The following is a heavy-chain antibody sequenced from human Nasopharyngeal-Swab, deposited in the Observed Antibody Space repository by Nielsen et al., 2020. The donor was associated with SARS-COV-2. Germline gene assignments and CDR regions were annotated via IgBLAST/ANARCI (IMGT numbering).Heavy chain of an antibody. CDR2: ISSSSSYI. Sequence: GESLKISCAASGFTFNNYNFNWVRQAPGKGLEWVSSISSSSSYIYYADSVKGRFTISRDNAKNSLYLQMKSLRAEEKSVYYCARDGLDYDFWSAYFMDVWGQGTTVTVSS. D-gene: IGHD3-3*01. CDR3: ARDGLDYDFWSAYFMDV. CDR1: GFTFNNYN. V-gene: IGHV3-21*01. J-gene: IGHJ6*02.